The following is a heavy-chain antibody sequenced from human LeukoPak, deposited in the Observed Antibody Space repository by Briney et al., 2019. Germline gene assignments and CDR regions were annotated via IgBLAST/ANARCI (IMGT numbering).Heavy chain of an antibody. J-gene: IGHJ5*02. CDR1: GGTFSSYA. CDR2: IIPILGIA. V-gene: IGHV1-69*04. Sequence: TSEKVSCKASGGTFSSYAISWVRQAPGQGLEYMGRIIPILGIANYAQKFQGRVTITADKSTSTAYMELSSLRSEDTAVYYCARVMCSGGSCYGWFDPWGQGTLVTVSS. D-gene: IGHD2-15*01. CDR3: ARVMCSGGSCYGWFDP.